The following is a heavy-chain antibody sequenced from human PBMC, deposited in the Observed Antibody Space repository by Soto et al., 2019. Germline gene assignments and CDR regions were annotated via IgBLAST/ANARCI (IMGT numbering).Heavy chain of an antibody. CDR1: GFTFSNYN. V-gene: IGHV3-48*02. CDR3: ARDDRRGYVVGGGPIFGY. Sequence: EVQLVESGGGLVQSGGSLRLSCAASGFTFSNYNMNWVRQAPGQGLEWVSYISSSGSAIYYADSVKGRFSIARDNADKSLYLQMNSLRDEDTAVYYCARDDRRGYVVGGGPIFGYWGQGTLVTVSS. J-gene: IGHJ4*02. CDR2: ISSSGSAI. D-gene: IGHD3-16*01.